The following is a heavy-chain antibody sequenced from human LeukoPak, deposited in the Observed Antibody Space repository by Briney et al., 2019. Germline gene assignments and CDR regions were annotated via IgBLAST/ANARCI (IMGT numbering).Heavy chain of an antibody. CDR2: INPNGGST. CDR1: GYTFTSYY. Sequence: ASVKVSCKASGYTFTSYYMHWVRQAPGQGLEWMGIINPNGGSTNYAQKFQGRVTMTRDTSTSTVYMELSSLRCEDTAVYYCARGGYYYDSSGYYGAFDIWGQGTMVTVSS. J-gene: IGHJ3*02. CDR3: ARGGYYYDSSGYYGAFDI. V-gene: IGHV1-46*01. D-gene: IGHD3-22*01.